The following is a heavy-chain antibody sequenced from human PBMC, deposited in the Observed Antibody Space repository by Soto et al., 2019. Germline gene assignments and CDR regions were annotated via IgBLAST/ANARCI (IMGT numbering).Heavy chain of an antibody. J-gene: IGHJ4*02. D-gene: IGHD1-7*01. V-gene: IGHV4-4*02. CDR1: GCSFTSNNW. Sequence: PSETLSLTCAFSGCSFTSNNWWTCGRQPPGQGLEWIGEIYRTGSTNYNPSLKSRVTISLDKSENQFSLKVTSLTAADTAVYYCASRDPGTSVDYWGQGTLVTVSS. CDR2: IYRTGST. CDR3: ASRDPGTSVDY.